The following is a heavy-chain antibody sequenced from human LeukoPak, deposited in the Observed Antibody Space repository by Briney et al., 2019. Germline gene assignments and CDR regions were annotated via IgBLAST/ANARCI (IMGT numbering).Heavy chain of an antibody. CDR3: ASGSYSSGWTDFDY. D-gene: IGHD6-19*01. CDR1: GFTVSSNY. V-gene: IGHV3-53*01. Sequence: GGSLRLSCAASGFTVSSNYMSWVRQAPGKGLEWVSVIYSGVSTYYADSVKGRFTISRDKYKNTLYLQMNSLRAEDTAVYYCASGSYSSGWTDFDYWGQGTLVTVSS. J-gene: IGHJ4*02. CDR2: IYSGVST.